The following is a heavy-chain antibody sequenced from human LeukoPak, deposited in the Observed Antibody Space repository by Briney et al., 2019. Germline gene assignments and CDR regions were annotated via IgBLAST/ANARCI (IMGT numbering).Heavy chain of an antibody. Sequence: GGSLRLSCAASGFTLSSFWMSWVRQAPGKGLEWVAKMKEDGGENNYVDSVTGRFTISRDNVKNSRYLQMNSLRAEDTAVYYCARGVYEFDYWGQGTLVTVSS. CDR1: GFTLSSFW. CDR3: ARGVYEFDY. J-gene: IGHJ4*02. V-gene: IGHV3-7*01. CDR2: MKEDGGEN. D-gene: IGHD6-6*01.